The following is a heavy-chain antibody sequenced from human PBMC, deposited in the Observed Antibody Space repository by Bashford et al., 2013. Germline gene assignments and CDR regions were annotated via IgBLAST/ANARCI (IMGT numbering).Heavy chain of an antibody. J-gene: IGHJ5*02. V-gene: IGHV4-4*07. D-gene: IGHD3-10*01. CDR3: ARGFYSDSGSPNWFDP. Sequence: SETLSLTCTVSGASISSYYWSWIRQPAGKGLEWIGRIYTSGIINSNPSLKSRVTVSVDTSKNQFSLKLTSVTAADTALYYCARGFYSDSGSPNWFDPSG. CDR2: IYTSGII. CDR1: GASISSYY.